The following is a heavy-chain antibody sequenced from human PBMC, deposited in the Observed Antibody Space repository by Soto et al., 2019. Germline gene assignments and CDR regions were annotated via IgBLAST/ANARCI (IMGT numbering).Heavy chain of an antibody. CDR1: GLTFNRHG. J-gene: IGHJ6*02. D-gene: IGHD1-26*01. Sequence: VGSLRLSCVASGLTFNRHGMHWVRQAPGKGLEWVALISYDGRSKYYLDSVKGRFTISRDNSKSTLYLQMNTLRPEDTAVYYCAQDLSGSDPFYYGMDVWGHGTTVTVSS. CDR2: ISYDGRSK. V-gene: IGHV3-30*18. CDR3: AQDLSGSDPFYYGMDV.